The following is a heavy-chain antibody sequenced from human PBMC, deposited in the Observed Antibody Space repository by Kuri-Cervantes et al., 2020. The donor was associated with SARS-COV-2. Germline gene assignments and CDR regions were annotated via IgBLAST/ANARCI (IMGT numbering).Heavy chain of an antibody. V-gene: IGHV3-7*01. CDR3: ARDTGDTMVYYYYYYGMDV. D-gene: IGHD2-8*02. CDR1: GFTFSSYW. Sequence: GESLKISCAASGFTFSSYWMSWVRQAPGKGLEWVANIKQDGSEKYYVDSVKGRFTISRDNAKNSLYLQMNSLRAEDTAVYYCARDTGDTMVYYYYYYGMDVWGQGTTVTVSS. J-gene: IGHJ6*02. CDR2: IKQDGSEK.